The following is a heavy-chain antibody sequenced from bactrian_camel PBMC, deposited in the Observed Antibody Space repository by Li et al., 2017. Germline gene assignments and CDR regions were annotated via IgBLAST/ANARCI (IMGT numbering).Heavy chain of an antibody. CDR3: AVRAGGGRVGCSSGRYTDADFGR. J-gene: IGHJ4*01. D-gene: IGHD2*01. CDR2: IYTGGGNT. V-gene: IGHV3S1*01. CDR1: GDTESTNC. Sequence: HVQLVESGGGTVQAGGSLTLACAVSGDTESTNCVAWFRQAPGKEREGVAAIYTGGGNTYYADSVKGRFTISEDNAKNTVDLQMNSLKPEDTAMYYCAVRAGGGRVGCSSGRYTDADFGRWGQGTQVTVS.